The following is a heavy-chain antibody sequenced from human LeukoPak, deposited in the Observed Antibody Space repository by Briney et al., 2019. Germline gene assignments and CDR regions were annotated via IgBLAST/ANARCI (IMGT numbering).Heavy chain of an antibody. CDR3: AKAPVTICSGAYCYPFDY. Sequence: PGGSLRLSCVSSGFTFSDYYMSWIRQAPGQGLEWVSYISSSGSNTYYVDCVKGRFTISRDSSKNTLYLQMNRLRAEDAAVYYCAKAPVTICSGAYCYPFDYWGQGTLVTVSS. D-gene: IGHD2-21*01. CDR1: GFTFSDYY. J-gene: IGHJ4*02. CDR2: ISSSGSNT. V-gene: IGHV3-11*01.